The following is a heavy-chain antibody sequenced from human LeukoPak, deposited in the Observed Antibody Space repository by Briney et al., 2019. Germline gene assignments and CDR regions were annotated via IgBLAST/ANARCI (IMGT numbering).Heavy chain of an antibody. V-gene: IGHV3-53*01. CDR2: IYSGGST. CDR1: GVTVSNTY. J-gene: IGHJ4*02. Sequence: GGSLTLSCAASGVTVSNTYVSWVRQAPGKGLEWVSVIYSGGSTYYGDSVKGRFTMSKDNSMNTLYLQMNSLRVEDTAVYYCARDHISSGWYVGFDYWGQGTLVTVSS. CDR3: ARDHISSGWYVGFDY. D-gene: IGHD6-19*01.